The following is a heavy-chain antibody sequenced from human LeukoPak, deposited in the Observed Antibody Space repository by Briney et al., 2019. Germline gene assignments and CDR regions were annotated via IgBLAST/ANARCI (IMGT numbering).Heavy chain of an antibody. V-gene: IGHV1-46*01. Sequence: ASVKVSCKASGYPFTSYYMTWVRQAPGQVLEWMGVINPSGGNTRYAQNFQGRVTMTRDSSTSTVYMELGSLRSEDTALYYCARVVGVYTKVDYWGQGTLVTVTS. D-gene: IGHD5/OR15-5a*01. CDR3: ARVVGVYTKVDY. CDR1: GYPFTSYY. CDR2: INPSGGNT. J-gene: IGHJ4*02.